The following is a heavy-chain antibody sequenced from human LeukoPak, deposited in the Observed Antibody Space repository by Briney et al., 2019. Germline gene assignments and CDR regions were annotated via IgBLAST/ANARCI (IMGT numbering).Heavy chain of an antibody. D-gene: IGHD3-3*01. CDR3: AKGFRGYYYYMDV. V-gene: IGHV3-23*01. CDR1: GFTFSSYG. J-gene: IGHJ6*03. Sequence: PGGSLRLSCAASGFTFSSYGMSWVRQAPGKGLEWVSAISGSGGSTYYADSVKGRFTLSRDNSKNTLSLQMESLRDEDTAVYYCAKGFRGYYYYMDVWGKGTTVTVSS. CDR2: ISGSGGST.